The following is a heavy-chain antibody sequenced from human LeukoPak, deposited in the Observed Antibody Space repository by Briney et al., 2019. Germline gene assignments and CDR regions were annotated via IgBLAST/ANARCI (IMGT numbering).Heavy chain of an antibody. V-gene: IGHV3-30*02. CDR1: GFTFSSYG. Sequence: GGSLRLSCAAAGFTFSSYGMSSVRQAPGKGLEWVSFIRYDGSNTYYADSVKGRFTISRDNSKNTLYLQMNSLRCEDTAVYYCAKDPRRSIVVEVAAPALFGYWGQGTLVTVSS. J-gene: IGHJ4*02. CDR3: AKDPRRSIVVEVAAPALFGY. CDR2: IRYDGSNT. D-gene: IGHD2-15*01.